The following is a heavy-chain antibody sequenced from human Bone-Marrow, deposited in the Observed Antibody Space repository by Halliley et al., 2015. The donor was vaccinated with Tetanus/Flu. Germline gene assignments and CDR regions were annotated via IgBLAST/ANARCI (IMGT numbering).Heavy chain of an antibody. Sequence: EWVSVLWSSGSTFYADSVKGRFTISRDTSKNTLYLQMNSLRGEDTAVYYCARDGAVAGAFAYWGQGTLATVSS. CDR3: ARDGAVAGAFAY. CDR2: LWSSGST. J-gene: IGHJ4*02. D-gene: IGHD6-19*01. V-gene: IGHV3-66*01.